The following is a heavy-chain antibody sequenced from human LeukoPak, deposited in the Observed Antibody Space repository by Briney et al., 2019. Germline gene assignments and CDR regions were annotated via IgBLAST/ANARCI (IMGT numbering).Heavy chain of an antibody. CDR3: ARSKFDAFDI. J-gene: IGHJ3*02. V-gene: IGHV4-59*01. CDR2: IYYSGST. CDR1: GGSISSYY. Sequence: SETLSLTCTVSGGSISSYYWSWIRQPPGKGLEWIGYIYYSGSTNYNPSLKSRVTISVDTSKNQFSLKLSSVTAADTAVYYCARSKFDAFDIWGQGTMVTVSS.